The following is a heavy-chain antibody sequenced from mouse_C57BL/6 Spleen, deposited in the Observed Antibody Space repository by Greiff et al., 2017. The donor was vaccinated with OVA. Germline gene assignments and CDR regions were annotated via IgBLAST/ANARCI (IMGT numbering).Heavy chain of an antibody. CDR3: TAYYGSSYYARDY. CDR1: GFTFSNYW. Sequence: EVKLMESGGGLVQPGGSMKLSCVASGFTFSNYWMNWVRQSPEKGLEWVAQIRLKSDNYATHYAESVKGRFTISRDDSKSSVYLQMNNLRAEDTGIYYCTAYYGSSYYARDYWGQGTSVTVSS. CDR2: IRLKSDNYAT. J-gene: IGHJ4*01. V-gene: IGHV6-3*01. D-gene: IGHD1-1*01.